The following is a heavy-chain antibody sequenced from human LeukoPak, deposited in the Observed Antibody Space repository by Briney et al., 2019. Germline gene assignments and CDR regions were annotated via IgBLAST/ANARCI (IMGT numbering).Heavy chain of an antibody. D-gene: IGHD3-22*01. CDR2: VSGSGGNT. V-gene: IGHV3-23*01. CDR3: AKCNRYYYDSSGYSAADY. Sequence: GGSLRLSCAASGFTVSSNYMSWVRQAPGKGLEWVSGVSGSGGNTYYADSVKGRFTISRDNSKSTLYLQMNSLRAEDTAVYYCAKCNRYYYDSSGYSAADYWGQGTLVTVSS. CDR1: GFTVSSNY. J-gene: IGHJ4*02.